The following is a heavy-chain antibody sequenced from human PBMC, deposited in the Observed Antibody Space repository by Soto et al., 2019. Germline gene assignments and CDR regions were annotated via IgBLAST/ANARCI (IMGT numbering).Heavy chain of an antibody. CDR2: IIPVFGTP. V-gene: IGHV1-69*12. CDR1: GGSLSNYG. CDR3: ARGHATKIVVTTYYAMDV. J-gene: IGHJ6*02. Sequence: QVQLVQSGAEVKKPGSSVKVSCKASGGSLSNYGISWVRQAPGQGLERMGAIIPVFGTPNYAQKFQDRVTITADECTTTVYMEVRSLTSEDTAVYYCARGHATKIVVTTYYAMDVWGQGTTVTVSS. D-gene: IGHD3-22*01.